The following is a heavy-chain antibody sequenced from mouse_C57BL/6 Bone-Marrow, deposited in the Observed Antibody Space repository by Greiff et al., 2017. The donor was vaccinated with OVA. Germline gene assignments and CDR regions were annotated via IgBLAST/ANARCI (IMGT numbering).Heavy chain of an antibody. Sequence: QVQLQQPGAELVKPGASVKLSCKASGYTFTSYWMQWVKQRPGQGLEWIGEIDPSDSYTNYNQKFKGKATLTVDTSSSTAYMQLSSLTSEDSAVYYCARGYYDYDDYLDYRGQGTTRTVSS. V-gene: IGHV1-50*01. CDR1: GYTFTSYW. CDR3: ARGYYDYDDYLDY. CDR2: IDPSDSYT. J-gene: IGHJ2*01. D-gene: IGHD2-4*01.